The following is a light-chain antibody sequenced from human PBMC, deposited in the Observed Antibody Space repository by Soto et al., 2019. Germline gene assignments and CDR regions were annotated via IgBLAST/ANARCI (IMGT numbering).Light chain of an antibody. CDR2: AAS. Sequence: DIQMTQSPSSLSASVGDRVTITCRASQGISNYLAWYQQKPGKVPKLLIYAASTLQSGVPSRFSGNGSGTDFTLTISSLQPEDVATYYCQKYNSAPRSAFGQGTRLEMK. V-gene: IGKV1-27*01. J-gene: IGKJ5*01. CDR1: QGISNY. CDR3: QKYNSAPRSA.